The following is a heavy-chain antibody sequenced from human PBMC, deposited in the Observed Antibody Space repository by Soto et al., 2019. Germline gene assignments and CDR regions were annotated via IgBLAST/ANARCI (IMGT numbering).Heavy chain of an antibody. CDR1: GFTFSSYA. V-gene: IGHV3-30-3*01. CDR2: ISYDGSNK. CDR3: ARGGQGDAFDI. J-gene: IGHJ3*02. Sequence: ESGGGVVQPGRSLRLSCAASGFTFSSYAMHWVRQAPGKGLEWVAVISYDGSNKYYADSVKGRFTISRDNSKNTLYLQMNSLRAEDTAVYYCARGGQGDAFDIWGQGTMVTVSS.